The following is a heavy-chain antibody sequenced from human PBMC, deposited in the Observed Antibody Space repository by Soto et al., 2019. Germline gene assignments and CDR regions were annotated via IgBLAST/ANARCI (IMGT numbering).Heavy chain of an antibody. CDR3: AKVWTTDYYGSAGTCLDY. CDR2: NSGSGGRT. D-gene: IGHD3-10*01. V-gene: IGHV3-23*01. J-gene: IGHJ4*02. Sequence: XGSLRLSCAASGFSLNNYAMSWVRQAPGKGLEWVSGNSGSGGRTYYADSVKGRFTISRDNSKNTLYLQMSGLRAEDTAVYYCAKVWTTDYYGSAGTCLDYWGLGTLVTVSS. CDR1: GFSLNNYA.